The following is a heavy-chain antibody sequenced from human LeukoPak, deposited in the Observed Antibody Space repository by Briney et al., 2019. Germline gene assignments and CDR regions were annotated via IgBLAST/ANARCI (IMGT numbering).Heavy chain of an antibody. J-gene: IGHJ4*02. Sequence: PSETLSLTCTVSGGSIRSGSYYWGWIRQPPGKGLEWIGSIHYSGSTHYNPSLKSRVTISVDTSKNQFSLKLSSVTAADTAVYYCAREPRSSGYYIDYWGQGTLVTVSS. CDR1: GGSIRSGSYY. V-gene: IGHV4-39*07. CDR2: IHYSGST. D-gene: IGHD3-22*01. CDR3: AREPRSSGYYIDY.